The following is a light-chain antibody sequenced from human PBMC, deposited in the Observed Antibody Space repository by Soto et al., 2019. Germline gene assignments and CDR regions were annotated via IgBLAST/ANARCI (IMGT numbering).Light chain of an antibody. CDR1: QSISTW. V-gene: IGKV1-5*03. J-gene: IGKJ2*01. CDR3: QQYNSYSRMYT. Sequence: DIQMTQSPSTLSASVGDRVTITCRASQSISTWLAWYQQKPGKAPKVLIYKASSLESGVPSRFTGGGSGTEFTITISSLQPDDVATYYCQQYNSYSRMYTFGQGTKLEIK. CDR2: KAS.